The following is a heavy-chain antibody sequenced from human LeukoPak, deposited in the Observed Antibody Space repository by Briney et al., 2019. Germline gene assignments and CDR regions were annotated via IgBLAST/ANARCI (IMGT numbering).Heavy chain of an antibody. CDR3: ARDPRRSSQTGYFDY. CDR2: ISYDGSNK. J-gene: IGHJ4*02. Sequence: PGGSLRRSCAASGFIFSNYAMSWVRQAPGKGLEWVAVISYDGSNKYYADSVKGRFTISRDNSKNTVYLQMNSLRAEDTAVYYCARDPRRSSQTGYFDYWGQGTLVTVSS. D-gene: IGHD6-13*01. V-gene: IGHV3-30*04. CDR1: GFIFSNYA.